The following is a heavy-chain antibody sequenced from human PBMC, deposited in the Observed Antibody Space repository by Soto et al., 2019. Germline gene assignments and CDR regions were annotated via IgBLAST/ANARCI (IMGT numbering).Heavy chain of an antibody. Sequence: QVQLVESGGGVVQPGGSLRLSCVASGFNFRTYGMHWVRQAPGKGLEWVANIFYDGISKYYSDDVRGRFSVSKHYSNNTLDLQMTSLKEEDTAVYYCASDRQQWLTSPLDPWGQGTLVTVSS. J-gene: IGHJ5*02. CDR2: IFYDGISK. D-gene: IGHD6-19*01. CDR1: GFNFRTYG. V-gene: IGHV3-30*03. CDR3: ASDRQQWLTSPLDP.